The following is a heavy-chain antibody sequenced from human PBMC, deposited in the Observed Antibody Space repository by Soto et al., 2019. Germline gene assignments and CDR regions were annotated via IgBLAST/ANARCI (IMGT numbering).Heavy chain of an antibody. Sequence: GGSLRLSCVASGFFLRDFGMHWVRQAPGKGLEWVSVIWYDGSNTYQGESVKGRFTMSRDISKNTLYLQMDNLRPEDTAVYYCAIAMAGKWHPLDYWGHGTLVTVSS. V-gene: IGHV3-33*01. CDR3: AIAMAGKWHPLDY. CDR2: IWYDGSNT. D-gene: IGHD6-19*01. J-gene: IGHJ4*01. CDR1: GFFLRDFG.